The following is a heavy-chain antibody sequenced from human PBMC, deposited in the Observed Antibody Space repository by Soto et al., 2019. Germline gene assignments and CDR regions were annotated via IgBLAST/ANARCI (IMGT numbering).Heavy chain of an antibody. J-gene: IGHJ5*02. D-gene: IGHD2-15*01. Sequence: GGSLRVACAASGFTFSSYAMHWVRQGPGKGLEWVAVISYDGSNKYYADSVKGRFTISRDNSKNTLYLQMNSLRAEDTAVYYCARAFSGNYNWFDPWGQGTMFTVSS. CDR3: ARAFSGNYNWFDP. CDR1: GFTFSSYA. CDR2: ISYDGSNK. V-gene: IGHV3-30-3*01.